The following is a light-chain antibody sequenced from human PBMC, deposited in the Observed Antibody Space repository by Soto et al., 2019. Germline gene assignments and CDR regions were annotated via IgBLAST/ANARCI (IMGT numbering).Light chain of an antibody. CDR1: SSNIGAGYD. CDR3: PSYDSSLSAVV. Sequence: QSVLTQPPSVSGAPGQRVTISCTGSSSNIGAGYDVHWYQQLPGTAPKLLIYGNSNRPSGVPDRFSGSKSGTSASLAITGLHAEDEADYYCPSYDSSLSAVVFGGGTKVTVL. V-gene: IGLV1-40*01. J-gene: IGLJ2*01. CDR2: GNS.